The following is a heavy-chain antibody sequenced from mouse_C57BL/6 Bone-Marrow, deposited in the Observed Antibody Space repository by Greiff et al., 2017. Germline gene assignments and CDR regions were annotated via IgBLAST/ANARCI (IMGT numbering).Heavy chain of an antibody. CDR2: ILPSIGRT. CDR1: DSEVFPIAY. Sequence: QVQLQQSGSELRSPGSSVKLSCKDFDSEVFPIAYMSWVRQKPGHGFEWIGGILPSIGRTIYGEKFEDKATLDADTLSNTAYLELNSLTSEDSAIYYCARPGFITTVVGYFDVWGTGTTVTVSS. J-gene: IGHJ1*03. D-gene: IGHD1-1*01. V-gene: IGHV15-2*01. CDR3: ARPGFITTVVGYFDV.